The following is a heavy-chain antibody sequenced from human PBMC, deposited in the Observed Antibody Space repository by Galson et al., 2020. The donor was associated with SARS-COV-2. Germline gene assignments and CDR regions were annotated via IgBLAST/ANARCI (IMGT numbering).Heavy chain of an antibody. D-gene: IGHD3-10*01. CDR1: GFSLSTSGVG. CDR3: AHSSGGYYGSESYLWFAP. V-gene: IGHV2-5*01. CDR2: IYWNDDK. Sequence: SGPTLVKPTQTLTLTCIFSGFSLSTSGVGVAWIRQPPGKALEWLALIYWNDDKRYSPSLKNRLTITNDTSKNQVVLTMTNVDPVDTATYYCAHSSGGYYGSESYLWFAPWGPGTLVTVSS. J-gene: IGHJ5*02.